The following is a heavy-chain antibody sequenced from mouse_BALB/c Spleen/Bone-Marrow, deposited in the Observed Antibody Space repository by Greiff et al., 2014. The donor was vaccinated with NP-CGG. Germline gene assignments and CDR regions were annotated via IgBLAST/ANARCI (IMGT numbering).Heavy chain of an antibody. J-gene: IGHJ2*01. CDR3: ARGGGTGFDY. CDR2: ISYSGST. CDR1: GDPITSGY. V-gene: IGHV3-8*02. Sequence: VQLQQSGPSLVKPSQTLSLTCSVTGDPITSGYWNWIRKFPGNKLEYMGYISYSGSTYYNPSLKSRISITRDTSKNQYYLQLNSVTTEDTATFYCARGGGTGFDYWGQGTTLTVSS. D-gene: IGHD3-3*01.